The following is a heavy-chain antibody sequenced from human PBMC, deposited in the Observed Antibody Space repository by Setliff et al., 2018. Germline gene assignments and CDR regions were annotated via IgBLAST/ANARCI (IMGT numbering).Heavy chain of an antibody. CDR1: GGSIRNYY. J-gene: IGHJ1*01. Sequence: SETLSLTCTVSGGSIRNYYWSWIRQPPEKGLEWIAYIHYSGNTNYNPSLKSRVTISFNTSKDQISLKVSSVTAANTAIYYCALSSSWFKDFQHWGQGTLVTVSS. D-gene: IGHD6-13*01. CDR3: ALSSSWFKDFQH. V-gene: IGHV4-59*01. CDR2: IHYSGNT.